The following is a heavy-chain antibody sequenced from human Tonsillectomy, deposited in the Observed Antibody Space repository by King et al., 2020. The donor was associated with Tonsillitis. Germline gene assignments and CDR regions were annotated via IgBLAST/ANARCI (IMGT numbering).Heavy chain of an antibody. CDR3: ARHHSRLYDFWSGPWAAGAFNI. D-gene: IGHD3-3*01. J-gene: IGHJ3*02. CDR1: GGSISSDSYY. V-gene: IGHV4-39*01. Sequence: MQLQESGPGLVKPSETLSLTCTVSGGSISSDSYYWGWIRQPPGKGLEWVGSIYYSASTYYNPSLKSRVTISVDTSKNQFSLKLSSVTAADTAVYYCARHHSRLYDFWSGPWAAGAFNIWGQGTMVTVSS. CDR2: IYYSAST.